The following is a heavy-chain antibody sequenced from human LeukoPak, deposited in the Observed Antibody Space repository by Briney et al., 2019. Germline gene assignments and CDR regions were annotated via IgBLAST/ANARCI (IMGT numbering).Heavy chain of an antibody. D-gene: IGHD2-21*01. V-gene: IGHV4-59*01. J-gene: IGHJ4*02. CDR2: SGSP. CDR3: TTYYVGEGGRGH. Sequence: SGGSVRLSCADSGLIFSDYYMSWIRQAPGKGLEWIGHSGSPSYNPSLKSRVMISIDTSKNQFSLKVSTVTAADTAVYYCTTYYVGEGGRGHWGPGTLVTVSS. CDR1: GLIFSDYY.